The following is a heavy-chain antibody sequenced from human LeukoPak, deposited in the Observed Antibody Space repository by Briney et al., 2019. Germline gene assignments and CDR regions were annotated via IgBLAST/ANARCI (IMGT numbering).Heavy chain of an antibody. CDR2: INHSGST. V-gene: IGHV4-34*01. J-gene: IGHJ4*02. D-gene: IGHD3-9*01. Sequence: SETLSLTCAVYGGSFSGYYWSWIRQPPGKGLEWIGEINHSGSTNYNPSLKSRVTISVDTSKNQFSLKLSSVTAADTAVYYCARPLTYYYDNWGQGTLVTVSS. CDR1: GGSFSGYY. CDR3: ARPLTYYYDN.